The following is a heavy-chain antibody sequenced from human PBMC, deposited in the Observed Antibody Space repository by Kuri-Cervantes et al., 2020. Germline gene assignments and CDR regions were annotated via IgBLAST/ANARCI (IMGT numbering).Heavy chain of an antibody. D-gene: IGHD3-22*01. J-gene: IGHJ3*02. CDR3: ARYPVHYYDSSGYPELDAFDI. V-gene: IGHV1-18*01. CDR1: GYTFTSYG. Sequence: ASVKVSCKASGYTFTSYGISWVRQAPGQGLEWMGWISGYNGNTNYAQKFQGRVAMTRDTSTSTVYMELSSLRSEDTAVYYCARYPVHYYDSSGYPELDAFDIWGQGTMVTVSS. CDR2: ISGYNGNT.